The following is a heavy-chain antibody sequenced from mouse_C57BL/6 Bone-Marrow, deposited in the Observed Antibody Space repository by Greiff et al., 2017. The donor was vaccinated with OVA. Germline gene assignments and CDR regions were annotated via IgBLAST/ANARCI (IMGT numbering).Heavy chain of an antibody. Sequence: QVQLKQPGAELVRPGSSVKLSCKASGYTFTSYWMDWVKQRPGQGLEWIGNIYPSDSETHYNQKFKDKATLTVDKSSSTAYMQLSSLTSEDSAVYYGASRKWLLRRYYFDYWGQGTTLTVSS. CDR3: ASRKWLLRRYYFDY. CDR1: GYTFTSYW. V-gene: IGHV1-61*01. D-gene: IGHD2-3*01. CDR2: IYPSDSET. J-gene: IGHJ2*01.